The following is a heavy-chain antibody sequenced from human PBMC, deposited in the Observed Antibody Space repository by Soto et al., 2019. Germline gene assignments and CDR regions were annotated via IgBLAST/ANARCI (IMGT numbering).Heavy chain of an antibody. Sequence: PGGSLRLSCAASGFTVSSNYMSWVRQAPGKGLEWVSVIYSGGRIYYADSVKGRFTISRDNSKNTLSLQMNSLRAEDTAIYYCAGLTGYYNAYFDYWGQGTLVTVSS. V-gene: IGHV3-53*05. CDR1: GFTVSSNY. CDR2: IYSGGRI. J-gene: IGHJ4*02. CDR3: AGLTGYYNAYFDY. D-gene: IGHD3-9*01.